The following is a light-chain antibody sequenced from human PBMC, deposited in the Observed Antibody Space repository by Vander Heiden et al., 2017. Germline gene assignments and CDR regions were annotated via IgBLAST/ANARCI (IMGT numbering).Light chain of an antibody. CDR1: QSVLYSSNNKNY. J-gene: IGKJ2*01. Sequence: DIVMTQSPDSLASSLGERAPTNSKSRQSVLYSSNNKNYLAWYQQKPGQPPKRLIYWASTRESGVPDRFSGSGSGTDFTLTISSLQAEDVAVYWCQQDEINPYTFGQGTKLEIK. CDR3: QQDEINPYT. CDR2: WAS. V-gene: IGKV4-1*01.